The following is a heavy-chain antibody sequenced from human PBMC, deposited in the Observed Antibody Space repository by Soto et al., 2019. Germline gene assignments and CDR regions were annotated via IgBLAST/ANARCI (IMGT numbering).Heavy chain of an antibody. CDR2: IIPIFGTA. J-gene: IGHJ4*02. CDR3: ARDRVGATEVESDY. CDR1: GGTFSSYA. V-gene: IGHV1-69*13. Sequence: ASVKVSCKASGGTFSSYAISWVRQAPGQGLEWMGGIIPIFGTANYAQKFQGRVTITADESTSTAYMELSSLRSEDTAVYYCARDRVGATEVESDYWGQGTLVTVSS. D-gene: IGHD1-26*01.